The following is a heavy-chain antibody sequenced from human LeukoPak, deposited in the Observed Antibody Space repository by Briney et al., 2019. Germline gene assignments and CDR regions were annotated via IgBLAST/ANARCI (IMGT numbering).Heavy chain of an antibody. CDR3: AREGLPSGATKIFDY. D-gene: IGHD2-15*01. V-gene: IGHV3-21*01. CDR1: GFTFSSYS. CDR2: IRTVTSSI. Sequence: GGSLRLSCAVSGFTFSSYSMHWVRQAPGKGLEWVSCIRTVTSSIYYADAVKGRFTISRDNAKNSLYLEMNSLRAEDTAVYYCAREGLPSGATKIFDYWGQGTLVAVSS. J-gene: IGHJ4*02.